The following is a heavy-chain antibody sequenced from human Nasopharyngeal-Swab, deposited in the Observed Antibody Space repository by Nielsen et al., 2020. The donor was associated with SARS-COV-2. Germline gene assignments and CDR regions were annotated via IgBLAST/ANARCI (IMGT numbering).Heavy chain of an antibody. CDR3: AKGRTVTAIYFDY. CDR2: ISDSGGST. Sequence: GESLKISCAASGFSFSGYAMTWVRQAPGKGLEWVSTISDSGGSTYYADSVKGRFTISRDNSKNTLYLQMNSLRAEDTAVYYCAKGRTVTAIYFDYWGQGNLVTVSS. CDR1: GFSFSGYA. J-gene: IGHJ4*02. V-gene: IGHV3-23*01. D-gene: IGHD4-17*01.